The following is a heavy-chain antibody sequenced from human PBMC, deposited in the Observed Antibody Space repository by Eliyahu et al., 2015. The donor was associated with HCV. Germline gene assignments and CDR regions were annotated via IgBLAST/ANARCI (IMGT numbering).Heavy chain of an antibody. J-gene: IGHJ4*02. V-gene: IGHV3-43*02. CDR3: AKSLGVNDY. D-gene: IGHD3-10*01. CDR1: GFTFDDYA. CDR2: WWGWGST. Sequence: EVQLVESGGGVVQPGGSLRLSCAASGFTFDDYAMHWVRPSSGEGSGGGLSFWWGWGSTYYADSVKGRFTISRDNSKNSLYLQMNSLRTEDTALYYCAKSLGVNDYWGQGTLVTVSS.